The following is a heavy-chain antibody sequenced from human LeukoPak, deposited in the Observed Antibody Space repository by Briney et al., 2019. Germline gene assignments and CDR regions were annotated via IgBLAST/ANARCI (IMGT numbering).Heavy chain of an antibody. CDR3: ARQIRTTTDYLDY. J-gene: IGHJ4*02. CDR1: GISFGDYA. V-gene: IGHV3-49*04. Sequence: PGGSLRLSCTASGISFGDYAMTWVRQAPGKGLEWVGFIRSKVYGGTTEYAASVKGRFTISRDDSTSIAYLQVNSLKTEDTAVYYCARQIRTTTDYLDYWGQGTLVTVSS. D-gene: IGHD4-17*01. CDR2: IRSKVYGGTT.